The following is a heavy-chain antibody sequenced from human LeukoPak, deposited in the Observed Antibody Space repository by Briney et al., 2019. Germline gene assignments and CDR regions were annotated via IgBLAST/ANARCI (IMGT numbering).Heavy chain of an antibody. CDR3: ARASPLGYYSGSSQFDY. D-gene: IGHD3-10*01. CDR1: GYTFISYY. Sequence: GASVKVSCKASGYTFISYYVHWVRQAPGQGLEWMGIINPSGGSTSYAQKFQGRVTMTRDTSTSTVYMELSSLRSEDTAMYYCARASPLGYYSGSSQFDYRGQGTLVTVSS. CDR2: INPSGGST. J-gene: IGHJ4*02. V-gene: IGHV1-46*01.